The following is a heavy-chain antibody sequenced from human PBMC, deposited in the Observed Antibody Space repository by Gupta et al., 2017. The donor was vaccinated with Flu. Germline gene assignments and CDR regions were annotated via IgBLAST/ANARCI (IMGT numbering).Heavy chain of an antibody. V-gene: IGHV4-31*03. CDR3: ARDTYPDVISEGAFDI. CDR2: IYYSGST. CDR1: GGSISSGGYY. J-gene: IGHJ3*02. D-gene: IGHD1-14*01. Sequence: QVQLQESGPGLVKPSQTLSLTCTVSGGSISSGGYYWSWIRQHPGKGLEWIGYIYYSGSTYYNPSLKSRVTISVDTSKNQFSLKLSSVTAAATAVYYCARDTYPDVISEGAFDIWGQGTMVTVSS.